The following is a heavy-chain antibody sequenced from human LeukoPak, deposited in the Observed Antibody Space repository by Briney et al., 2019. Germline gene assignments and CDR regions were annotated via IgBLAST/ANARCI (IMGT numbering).Heavy chain of an antibody. D-gene: IGHD3-10*01. CDR2: IYYSGST. CDR1: GGSISSYY. CDR3: ARARDVLLWFGELSSAFDI. Sequence: PSETLSLTCTVSGGSISSYYWSWIRKPPGKGLEWIGYIYYSGSTNYNPSLKSRVTISVDTSKNQFSLKLSSVTAADTAVYYCARARDVLLWFGELSSAFDIWGQGTMVTVSS. V-gene: IGHV4-59*01. J-gene: IGHJ3*02.